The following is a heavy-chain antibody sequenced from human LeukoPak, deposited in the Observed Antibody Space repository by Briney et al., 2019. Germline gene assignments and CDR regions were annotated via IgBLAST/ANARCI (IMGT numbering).Heavy chain of an antibody. V-gene: IGHV1-18*04. J-gene: IGHJ3*02. CDR3: ARKSYVWGSYRPDDALDI. CDR2: ISAHNGNT. D-gene: IGHD3-16*02. CDR1: GYTFTGYY. Sequence: ASVKVSCKVSGYTFTGYYLHWLRQAPGQGLEWMGWISAHNGNTNYAQKLQGRVTMTTDTSTSTAYMELRSLRSDDTAIYYCARKSYVWGSYRPDDALDIWGQGTMVTVSS.